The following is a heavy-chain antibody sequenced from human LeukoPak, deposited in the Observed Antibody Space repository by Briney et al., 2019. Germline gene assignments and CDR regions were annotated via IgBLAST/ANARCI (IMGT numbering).Heavy chain of an antibody. V-gene: IGHV3-20*04. CDR1: GFTFDDYG. J-gene: IGHJ4*02. CDR3: ARGYSNDELDY. Sequence: GGSLRLSCAASGFTFDDYGMSWVRQAPGKGLEWVSGINWNGGSTGYADSVKGRFTISRDNAKNSLYLQMNSLRAEDTAVYYCARGYSNDELDYWGQGTLVTVSS. CDR2: INWNGGST. D-gene: IGHD4-11*01.